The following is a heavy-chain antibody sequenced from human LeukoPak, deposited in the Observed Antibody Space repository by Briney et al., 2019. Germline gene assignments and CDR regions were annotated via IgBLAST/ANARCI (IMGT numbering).Heavy chain of an antibody. D-gene: IGHD3-22*01. J-gene: IGHJ4*02. CDR2: ISYDGSNK. Sequence: HPGGSLRLSCAASGFTFSSYGMHWVRQAPGKGLEWMAVISYDGSNKYYADSVKGRFTISRDNSKNTLYLQMNSLRAEDRAVYYCAKETYYYDSSHFDYWGQGTLVTVSS. V-gene: IGHV3-30*18. CDR3: AKETYYYDSSHFDY. CDR1: GFTFSSYG.